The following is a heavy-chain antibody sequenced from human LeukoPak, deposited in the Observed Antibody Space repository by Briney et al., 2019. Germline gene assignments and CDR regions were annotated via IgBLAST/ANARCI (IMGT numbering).Heavy chain of an antibody. Sequence: GGCLRLSCAASGFTFSSYAMSWVRQAPGKGLEWVSAISGSGGSTYYADSVKGRFTITRDNTKNTLYLQMNSRRAEDTAVDYCASQSGGTGPFDYWGQGTLVTVSS. V-gene: IGHV3-23*01. CDR2: ISGSGGST. CDR1: GFTFSSYA. J-gene: IGHJ4*02. D-gene: IGHD1-1*01. CDR3: ASQSGGTGPFDY.